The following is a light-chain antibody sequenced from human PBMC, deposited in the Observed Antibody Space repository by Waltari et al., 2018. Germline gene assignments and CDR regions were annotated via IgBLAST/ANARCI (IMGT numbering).Light chain of an antibody. CDR1: QSISIY. V-gene: IGKV1-39*01. CDR3: QQSSRTPPWT. CDR2: AVS. Sequence: DIQMTQSTSSLSASVGDSVTITCRASQSISIYLNWYQQKPGKAPKLLISAVSSLQSGVPSRFSGSGSGTDFALTISSLQPEDCATYYCQQSSRTPPWTFGQGTQVEIK. J-gene: IGKJ1*01.